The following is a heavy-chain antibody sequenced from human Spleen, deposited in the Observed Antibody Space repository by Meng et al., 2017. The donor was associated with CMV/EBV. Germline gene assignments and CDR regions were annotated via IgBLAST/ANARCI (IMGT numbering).Heavy chain of an antibody. D-gene: IGHD6-13*01. Sequence: SETLSLTCAVYGGSFSGYYWSWIRQPPGKGLEWIGEINHSGSTNYNPSLKSRVTISVDTSKNQFSLKLSSVTAADTAVYYCAREATIAAAGLIDYWGQGTLVTVSS. CDR2: INHSGST. J-gene: IGHJ4*02. CDR3: AREATIAAAGLIDY. CDR1: GGSFSGYY. V-gene: IGHV4-34*01.